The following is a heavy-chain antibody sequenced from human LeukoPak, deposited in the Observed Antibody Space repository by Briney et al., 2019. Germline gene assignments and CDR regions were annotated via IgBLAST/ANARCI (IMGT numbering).Heavy chain of an antibody. CDR3: ASQTTMVRGARYDYGRDI. V-gene: IGHV1-69*05. CDR1: VGTLSSYA. J-gene: IGHJ3*02. CDR2: IIPPFGTA. D-gene: IGHD3-10*01. Sequence: ASVKVSCKASVGTLSSYAISWVRQAPGQALEWMGRIIPPFGTANYPHKFQRRVTITTDESQSKAYMELSSLRSEDTAVYYCASQTTMVRGARYDYGRDIWGQGTMVTVSS.